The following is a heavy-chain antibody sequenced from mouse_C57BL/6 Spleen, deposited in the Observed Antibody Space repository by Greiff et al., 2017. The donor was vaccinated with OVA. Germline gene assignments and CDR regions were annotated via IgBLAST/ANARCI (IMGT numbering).Heavy chain of an antibody. V-gene: IGHV1-7*01. J-gene: IGHJ2*01. CDR3: ARPPDYYGTLDY. CDR1: GYTVTSYW. D-gene: IGHD1-2*01. Sequence: VQLQKSGAERAKQGASGKRCGKEAGYTVTSYWMHWGKQRPGQGREWIGYINPSSGYTKYNQKFKDKATLTADKSSSTAYMQLSSLTYEDSAVYYCARPPDYYGTLDYWGQGTTLTVSS. CDR2: INPSSGYT.